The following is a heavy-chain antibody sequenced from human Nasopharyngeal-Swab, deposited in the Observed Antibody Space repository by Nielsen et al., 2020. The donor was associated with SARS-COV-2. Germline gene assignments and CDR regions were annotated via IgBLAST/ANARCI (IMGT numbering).Heavy chain of an antibody. Sequence: GESLKISCAASGFTFSSYGMHWVRQAPGKGLEWVAVIWYDGSNKYYADSVKGRFTISRDNSKNTLYLQMNSLRAEDTAVYYCAGGQGTVTTYYYYGMDVWGQGPTVTVSS. CDR2: IWYDGSNK. V-gene: IGHV3-33*01. CDR3: AGGQGTVTTYYYYGMDV. D-gene: IGHD4-17*01. CDR1: GFTFSSYG. J-gene: IGHJ6*02.